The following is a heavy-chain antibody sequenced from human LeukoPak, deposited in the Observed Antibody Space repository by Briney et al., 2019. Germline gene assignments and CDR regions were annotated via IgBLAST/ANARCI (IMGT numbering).Heavy chain of an antibody. CDR2: INPNSGGT. CDR3: ARVIRHKLELDY. Sequence: GASVKISCKASGGSFSNFGISWVRQAPGQGLEWMGWINPNSGGTNYAQKFQGRVTMTRDTSISTAYMELSRLRSDDTAVYYCARVIRHKLELDYWGQGTLVTVSS. V-gene: IGHV1-2*02. D-gene: IGHD1-1*01. CDR1: GGSFSNFG. J-gene: IGHJ4*02.